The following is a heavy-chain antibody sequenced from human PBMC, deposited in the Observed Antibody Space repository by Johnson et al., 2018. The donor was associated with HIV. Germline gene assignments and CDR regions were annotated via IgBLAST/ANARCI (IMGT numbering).Heavy chain of an antibody. CDR2: IGTSGDT. J-gene: IGHJ3*02. CDR3: ARGSGVHSAFDI. V-gene: IGHV3-13*01. CDR1: GFTFSSYD. D-gene: IGHD3-10*01. Sequence: VQLVESGGGLVQPGGSLRLSCAASGFTFSSYDMHWVRQATGKGLEWVSTIGTSGDTYHPGSVKGRFTISRENAKNSLYLQMNSLRAGDTAVYFCARGSGVHSAFDIWCQGTVVTVSS.